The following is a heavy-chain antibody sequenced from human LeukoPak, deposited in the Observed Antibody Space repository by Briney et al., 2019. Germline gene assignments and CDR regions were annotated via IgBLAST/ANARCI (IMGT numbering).Heavy chain of an antibody. D-gene: IGHD2-21*01. J-gene: IGHJ6*02. Sequence: GRSLRLSCAASGFTFSSYAMHWVRQAPGKGLEWVAVISYDGSNKYYADSVKGRFTISRDNSKNTLYLQMNSLRAEDTAVYYCARDRFYSPWDYYGMDVWGQGTTVTVSS. V-gene: IGHV3-30-3*01. CDR3: ARDRFYSPWDYYGMDV. CDR2: ISYDGSNK. CDR1: GFTFSSYA.